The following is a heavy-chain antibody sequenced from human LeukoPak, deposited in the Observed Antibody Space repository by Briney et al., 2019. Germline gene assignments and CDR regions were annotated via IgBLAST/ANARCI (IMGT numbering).Heavy chain of an antibody. CDR3: ARGRGGTGWVMGNY. CDR2: INHSGST. CDR1: GGSFSGYY. D-gene: IGHD3/OR15-3a*01. V-gene: IGHV4-34*01. J-gene: IGHJ4*02. Sequence: PSETLSLTCAVYGGSFSGYYWTWIRQPPGKGREWVGEINHSGSTNYNPSLKSRVTISVDTSKNQLSLNRSSVTAADTAIYYCARGRGGTGWVMGNYWGQGTLVTVSS.